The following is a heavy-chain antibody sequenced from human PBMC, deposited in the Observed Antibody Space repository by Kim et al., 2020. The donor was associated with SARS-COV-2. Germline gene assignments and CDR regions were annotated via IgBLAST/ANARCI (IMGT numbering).Heavy chain of an antibody. D-gene: IGHD6-6*01. J-gene: IGHJ4*02. CDR3: AREARSSRGGFDY. Sequence: GESVKGRFTIARENSKKTLYLQMNSLRAEDTAVYYWAREARSSRGGFDYWGQGTLVTVP. V-gene: IGHV3-66*01.